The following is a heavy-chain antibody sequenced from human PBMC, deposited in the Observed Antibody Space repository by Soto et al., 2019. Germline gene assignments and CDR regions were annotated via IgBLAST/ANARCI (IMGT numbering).Heavy chain of an antibody. CDR1: GFTFSSYA. D-gene: IGHD3-22*01. J-gene: IGHJ4*02. CDR2: ISGSGGST. CDR3: AKVWGRTPWLLRHFDY. Sequence: QPGGSLRLSCAASGFTFSSYAMSWVRQAPGKGLEWVSAISGSGGSTYYADSVKGRFTISRDNSKNTLYLQMNSLRAEDTAVYYCAKVWGRTPWLLRHFDYWGQGTLVTVSS. V-gene: IGHV3-23*01.